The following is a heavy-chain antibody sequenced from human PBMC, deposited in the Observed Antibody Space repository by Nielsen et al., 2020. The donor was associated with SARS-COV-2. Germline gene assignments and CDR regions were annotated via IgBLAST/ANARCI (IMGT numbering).Heavy chain of an antibody. CDR2: ISGSGGST. Sequence: GESLKISCAASGFTFSSYAMSWVRQAPGKGLEWVSAISGSGGSTYYADSVKGRFTISRDNSKNTLYLQMNSLRAEDTAVYYCAKAKAGSGWYFDYLGQGTLVTVSS. CDR1: GFTFSSYA. J-gene: IGHJ4*02. D-gene: IGHD6-19*01. V-gene: IGHV3-23*01. CDR3: AKAKAGSGWYFDY.